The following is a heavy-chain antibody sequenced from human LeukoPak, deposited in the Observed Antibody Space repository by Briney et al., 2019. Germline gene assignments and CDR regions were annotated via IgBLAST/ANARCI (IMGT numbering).Heavy chain of an antibody. CDR3: ARGIRRDYGDYSRPFDY. CDR1: EGTFSSYA. Sequence: ASVKVSCKASEGTFSSYAISWVRQAPGQGLEWMGGIIPIFGTANYAQKFQGRVTITADESTSTAYMELSSLRSEDTAVYYCARGIRRDYGDYSRPFDYWGQGTLVTVSS. D-gene: IGHD4-17*01. V-gene: IGHV1-69*13. CDR2: IIPIFGTA. J-gene: IGHJ4*02.